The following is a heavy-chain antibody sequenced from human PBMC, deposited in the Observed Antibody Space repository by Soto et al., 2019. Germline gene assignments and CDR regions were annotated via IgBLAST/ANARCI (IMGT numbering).Heavy chain of an antibody. CDR1: GFNFSSFW. J-gene: IGHJ5*02. CDR3: VRGGQRFDP. Sequence: PGGSLRLSCAASGFNFSSFWMSWVRQAPGKGLEWVANIKPDGSEKYYVDSVMGRFTISRDNAENSLYLLMNSLRAEDTAVYYCVRGGQRFDPWGQGTLVTVSS. V-gene: IGHV3-7*03. CDR2: IKPDGSEK.